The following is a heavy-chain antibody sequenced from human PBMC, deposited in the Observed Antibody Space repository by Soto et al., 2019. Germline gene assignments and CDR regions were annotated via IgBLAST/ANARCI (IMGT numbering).Heavy chain of an antibody. CDR3: ARDGRFCTGGTCHFGGFDY. J-gene: IGHJ4*02. CDR2: IYHSGST. Sequence: SETLSLTCTVSGGSISSTNWWSWVRQFPGKGLEWIGEIYHSGSTNYNPSLKSRVTISLDKSKESFSLKLSSVTAADTAVYYCARDGRFCTGGTCHFGGFDYWGLGTLVTVSS. D-gene: IGHD2-15*01. CDR1: GGSISSTNW. V-gene: IGHV4-4*02.